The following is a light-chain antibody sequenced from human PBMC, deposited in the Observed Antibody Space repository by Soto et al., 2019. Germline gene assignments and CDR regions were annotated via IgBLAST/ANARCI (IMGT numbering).Light chain of an antibody. Sequence: ETVLTQSPATLSVSPGERVTLSCRASQSLNSNLAWYQQKLGQAPRVLIYSASTRATGVPARFSGSGSGTELILTITSLQSEDFGLYYCHEYNTWPWTFGQGTRVEIK. J-gene: IGKJ1*01. CDR1: QSLNSN. CDR2: SAS. CDR3: HEYNTWPWT. V-gene: IGKV3-15*01.